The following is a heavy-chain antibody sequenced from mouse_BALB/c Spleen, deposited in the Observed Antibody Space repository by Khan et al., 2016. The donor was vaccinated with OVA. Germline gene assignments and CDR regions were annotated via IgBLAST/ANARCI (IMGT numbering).Heavy chain of an antibody. Sequence: VQLQESGPELVKPGASVRISCKASGYTFTNYYIHWVKQRPGQGLEWIGWIYPGNVNTKYNEKFKGKATLTADKSSSTAYMQLSSLTSEDSAVYFCERDGYYGNHRAWFAYWGQGTLVTVSA. CDR2: IYPGNVNT. D-gene: IGHD2-1*01. CDR1: GYTFTNYY. CDR3: ERDGYYGNHRAWFAY. V-gene: IGHV1S56*01. J-gene: IGHJ3*01.